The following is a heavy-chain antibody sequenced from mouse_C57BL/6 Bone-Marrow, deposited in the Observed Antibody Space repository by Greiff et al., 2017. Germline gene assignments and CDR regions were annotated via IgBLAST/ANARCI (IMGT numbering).Heavy chain of an antibody. J-gene: IGHJ3*01. CDR1: GYTFTSYG. V-gene: IGHV1-81*01. Sequence: VQLQQSGAELARPGASVKLSCKASGYTFTSYGISWVKQRTGQGLEWIGEIYPRSGNTYYNEKFKGKATLTADKSSSTAYMELRSLTSEDSAVYFCARSDYSNYWFAYWGQGTLVTGSA. CDR2: IYPRSGNT. CDR3: ARSDYSNYWFAY. D-gene: IGHD2-5*01.